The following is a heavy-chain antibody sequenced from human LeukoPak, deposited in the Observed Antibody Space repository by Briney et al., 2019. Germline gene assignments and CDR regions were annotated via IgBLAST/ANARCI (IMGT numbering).Heavy chain of an antibody. D-gene: IGHD2-2*01. CDR2: IIPILGIA. J-gene: IGHJ4*02. Sequence: GASVKVSCKASGGTFSSYAISWVRQAPGQGLEWMGRIIPILGIADYAQKFQGRVTITADKSTSTAYMELSSLRSEDTAVYYCARGEACSSTSCYRMYYFDYWGQGTLVTVSS. CDR1: GGTFSSYA. CDR3: ARGEACSSTSCYRMYYFDY. V-gene: IGHV1-69*04.